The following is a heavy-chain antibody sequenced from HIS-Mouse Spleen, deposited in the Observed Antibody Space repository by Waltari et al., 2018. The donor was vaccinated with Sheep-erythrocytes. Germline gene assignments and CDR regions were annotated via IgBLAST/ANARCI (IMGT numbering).Heavy chain of an antibody. CDR2: IYPGDSDT. CDR3: ARRTYYDFWSGYYTDAFDI. J-gene: IGHJ3*02. D-gene: IGHD3-3*01. V-gene: IGHV5-51*03. Sequence: EVQLVQSGAEVKKPGESLKISCKGSGYSFTSYWIGWVRQLPGKGLEWMGIIYPGDSDTRYSPSVQGQVTISADKSISTAYLQWSSLKASDTAMYYCARRTYYDFWSGYYTDAFDIWGQGTMVTVSS. CDR1: GYSFTSYW.